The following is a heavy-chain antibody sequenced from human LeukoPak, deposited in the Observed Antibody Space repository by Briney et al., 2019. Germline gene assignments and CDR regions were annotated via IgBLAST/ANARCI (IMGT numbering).Heavy chain of an antibody. D-gene: IGHD2-15*01. V-gene: IGHV5-51*01. CDR1: GYSFTSYW. CDR2: IYPGDSDT. Sequence: GESLKISCKGSGYSFTSYWIGWVRQMPGKGLEWMGIIYPGDSDTRYSPSFQGQVTISADKSISTAYLQWSSLKASDTAMYYCARQAPHLGYCSGGSCYRIFNGFDPWGQGTLVTVSS. J-gene: IGHJ5*02. CDR3: ARQAPHLGYCSGGSCYRIFNGFDP.